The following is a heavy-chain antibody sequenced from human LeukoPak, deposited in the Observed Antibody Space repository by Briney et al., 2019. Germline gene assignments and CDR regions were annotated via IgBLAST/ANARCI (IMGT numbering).Heavy chain of an antibody. CDR2: IRYDGANK. Sequence: PGGSLRLSCAVSGFTFSSYGMHWVRQAPGKGLEWVAFIRYDGANKHYADSVKGRFTISRDSSKNTLYLQMNSLRTEDTAVYYCAKDSNWLVTYYYMDVWGKGTTVTVSS. J-gene: IGHJ6*03. V-gene: IGHV3-30*02. CDR1: GFTFSSYG. CDR3: AKDSNWLVTYYYMDV. D-gene: IGHD6-19*01.